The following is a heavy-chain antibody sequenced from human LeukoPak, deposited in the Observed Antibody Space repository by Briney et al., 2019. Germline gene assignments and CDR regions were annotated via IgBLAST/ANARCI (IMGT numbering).Heavy chain of an antibody. CDR1: GGSINNYY. Sequence: SETLSLTCTVSGGSINNYYWSWIRQPPGKGLEWIGYIYYSGGDMNYNPSLKSRLTISVDTSKNQISLMLTSMTAADAAVYYCARQPAATAAFDIWAQGTMVTVSS. CDR2: IYYSGGDM. D-gene: IGHD5-18*01. CDR3: ARQPAATAAFDI. V-gene: IGHV4-59*08. J-gene: IGHJ3*02.